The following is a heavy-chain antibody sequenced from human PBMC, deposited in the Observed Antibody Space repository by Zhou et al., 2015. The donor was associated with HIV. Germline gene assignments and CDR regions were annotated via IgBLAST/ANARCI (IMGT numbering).Heavy chain of an antibody. CDR1: GFIFNNYW. J-gene: IGHJ6*03. D-gene: IGHD3-9*01. CDR2: INEDGSRT. V-gene: IGHV3-74*01. CDR3: AKDIGYDILTGYSLTGYYMDV. Sequence: EVQLVESGGGLVQPGGSLRLSCAASGFIFNNYWMHWMRQVPGKALVWVSRINEDGSRTNYADSAKGRFTVSRDNSKNRLYLQMNSLRVEDTAVYYCAKDIGYDILTGYSLTGYYMDVWGKGTTVTVSS.